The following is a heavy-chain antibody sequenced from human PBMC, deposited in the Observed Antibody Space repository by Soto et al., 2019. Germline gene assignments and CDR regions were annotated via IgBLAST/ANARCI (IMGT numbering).Heavy chain of an antibody. Sequence: ASVKVSCKASGYTFTGYYMHWVLQAPGQGLEWMGWINPNSGGTNYAQKFQGWVTMTRDTSISTAYMELSRLRSDDTAVYYCARDHRDYYYGMDVWGQGTTVTVSS. J-gene: IGHJ6*02. CDR3: ARDHRDYYYGMDV. CDR2: INPNSGGT. V-gene: IGHV1-2*04. D-gene: IGHD3-10*01. CDR1: GYTFTGYY.